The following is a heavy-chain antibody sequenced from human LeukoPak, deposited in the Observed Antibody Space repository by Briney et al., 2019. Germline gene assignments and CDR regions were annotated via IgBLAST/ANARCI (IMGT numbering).Heavy chain of an antibody. J-gene: IGHJ4*02. D-gene: IGHD5-24*01. V-gene: IGHV1-2*02. Sequence: ASVKVSRKASGYTFTNYYLHWVRQAPGQGLEWMGWINPNSGGTNYAQKFQGRVTMTRDTSISTAYMELSRLRSDDTALYYCARPPGLDGYNRYDYWGQGTLVTVSS. CDR2: INPNSGGT. CDR3: ARPPGLDGYNRYDY. CDR1: GYTFTNYY.